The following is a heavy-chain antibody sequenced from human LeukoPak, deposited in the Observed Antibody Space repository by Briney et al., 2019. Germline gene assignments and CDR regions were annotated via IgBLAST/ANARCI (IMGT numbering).Heavy chain of an antibody. CDR3: ARDVSRISDY. D-gene: IGHD2-15*01. J-gene: IGHJ4*02. Sequence: GGSLRLSCAASGFTFSSYSMNWVRQAPGKGLEWVSSISSGSGYIYYADSVKGRFTISRDNAKNSLYLQMNSLRAEDTAVYYCARDVSRISDYWGQGTLVTVSS. V-gene: IGHV3-21*01. CDR2: ISSGSGYI. CDR1: GFTFSSYS.